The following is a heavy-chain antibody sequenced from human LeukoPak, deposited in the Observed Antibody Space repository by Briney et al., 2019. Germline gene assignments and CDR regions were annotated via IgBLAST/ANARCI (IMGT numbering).Heavy chain of an antibody. J-gene: IGHJ6*02. CDR3: AREAKVGEYYYGMDV. Sequence: GGSLRLSCAASGFTFSSSEMNWVRQAPGKGLEWISYISSSGSTLHYADSVKGRFTISRDNAKNSLYLQMNSLRAEDTAVFYCAREAKVGEYYYGMDVWGQGTTVTVSS. D-gene: IGHD1-26*01. CDR2: ISSSGSTL. V-gene: IGHV3-48*03. CDR1: GFTFSSSE.